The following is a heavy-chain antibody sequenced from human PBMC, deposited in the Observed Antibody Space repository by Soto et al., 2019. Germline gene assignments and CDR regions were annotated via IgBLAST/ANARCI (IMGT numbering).Heavy chain of an antibody. V-gene: IGHV3-33*01. Sequence: PGGSLRLSCAASGFTFSSYGMHWVRQAPGKGLEWVAVIWYDGSNKYYADSVKGRFTISRDNAENTVYLQMNSLRAEDTAVYYCTRNYFSPRDYWAQGTLVTVSS. J-gene: IGHJ4*02. CDR1: GFTFSSYG. CDR2: IWYDGSNK. D-gene: IGHD3-16*01. CDR3: TRNYFSPRDY.